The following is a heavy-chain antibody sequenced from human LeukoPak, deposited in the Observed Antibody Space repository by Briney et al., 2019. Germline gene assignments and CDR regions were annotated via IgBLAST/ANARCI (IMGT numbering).Heavy chain of an antibody. D-gene: IGHD3-16*02. CDR2: IYTSGST. Sequence: SETLSLTCTVSGGSISSYYWSWIRQPAGKGLEWIGRIYTSGSTNYNPSLKSRVTMSVDTSKNQFSLKLSSVTAADTAVYYCARGRRGSYRGGYNWFDPWGQGTLVTVSS. V-gene: IGHV4-4*07. CDR3: ARGRRGSYRGGYNWFDP. CDR1: GGSISSYY. J-gene: IGHJ5*02.